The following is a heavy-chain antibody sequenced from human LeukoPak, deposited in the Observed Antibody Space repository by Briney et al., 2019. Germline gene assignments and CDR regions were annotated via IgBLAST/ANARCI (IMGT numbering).Heavy chain of an antibody. D-gene: IGHD3-22*01. V-gene: IGHV5-51*01. CDR1: GYTFTSYW. J-gene: IGHJ4*02. CDR2: IYPGDSDT. CDR3: ARVIALDSSGHGVFDY. Sequence: GESLKISCQASGYTFTSYWIGWVRQMPGKGLEWMGIIYPGDSDTRYSPSFQGHVTISADKSISTAYLQWSSLKASDSAMYYCARVIALDSSGHGVFDYWGQGTLVTVSS.